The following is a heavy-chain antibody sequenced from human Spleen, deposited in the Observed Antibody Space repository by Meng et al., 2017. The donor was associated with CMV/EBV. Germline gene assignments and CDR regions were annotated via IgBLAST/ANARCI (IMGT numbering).Heavy chain of an antibody. J-gene: IGHJ6*02. Sequence: SETLSLTCAVYGGSFSGYYWSWIRQPPGKGLEWIGEINHSGSTNYNPSLKSRVTISVDTSKNQFSLKLSSVTAADTAVYYCARARRKGELAVRCYYYYYYGMDVWGQGTTVTVSS. CDR3: ARARRKGELAVRCYYYYYYGMDV. V-gene: IGHV4-34*01. CDR2: INHSGST. CDR1: GGSFSGYY. D-gene: IGHD4/OR15-4a*01.